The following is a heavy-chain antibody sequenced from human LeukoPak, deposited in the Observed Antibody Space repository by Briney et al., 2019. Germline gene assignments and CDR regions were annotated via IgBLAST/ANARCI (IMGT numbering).Heavy chain of an antibody. CDR1: GGSISSSSYY. D-gene: IGHD2-15*01. CDR2: IYHSGST. Sequence: SETLSLTCTVSGGSISSSSYYWGWIRQPPGKGLEWIGSIYHSGSTYYNPSLKSRVTISVDTSKNQFSLKLSSVTVADTAVYYCASIYCSGGSCHSKWYFDLWGRGTLVTVSS. CDR3: ASIYCSGGSCHSKWYFDL. V-gene: IGHV4-39*01. J-gene: IGHJ2*01.